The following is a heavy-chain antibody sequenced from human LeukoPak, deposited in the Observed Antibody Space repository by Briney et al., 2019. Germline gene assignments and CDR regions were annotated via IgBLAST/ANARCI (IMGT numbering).Heavy chain of an antibody. CDR1: GFTFSSYN. CDR2: ITSGSSYI. CDR3: ARDPYSGSYGNYYYYFMDV. D-gene: IGHD1-26*01. Sequence: GGTLRLSCAASGFTFSSYNMNWVRQAPGKGLEWVSSITSGSSYIYYADSVKGRFTISRDNAKNSLYLQMNSLRAEDTAVYYCARDPYSGSYGNYYYYFMDVWGKGTTVTISS. V-gene: IGHV3-21*01. J-gene: IGHJ6*03.